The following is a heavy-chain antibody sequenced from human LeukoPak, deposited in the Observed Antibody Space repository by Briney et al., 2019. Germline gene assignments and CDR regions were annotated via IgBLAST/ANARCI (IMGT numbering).Heavy chain of an antibody. V-gene: IGHV3-7*03. Sequence: GSLRLSCSASGFTFSSYWMSWVRPAPGKGLEWAANIKQDGSEKYYVDSVKGRFTISRDNAKNSLYLQMNSLRAEDTALYYCARPFGQLSSSYFDYWGQGTLVTVSS. CDR2: IKQDGSEK. CDR3: ARPFGQLSSSYFDY. J-gene: IGHJ4*02. D-gene: IGHD3-10*01. CDR1: GFTFSSYW.